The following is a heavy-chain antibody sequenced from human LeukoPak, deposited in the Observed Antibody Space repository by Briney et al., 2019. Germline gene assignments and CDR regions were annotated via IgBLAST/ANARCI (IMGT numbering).Heavy chain of an antibody. Sequence: SETLSLTCRVSGGSISRYYWSWIRQPPGKGLEWIGYIYDSEDTNYKPSLKSRVTISVDTSKNQLSLKLSSVTAADTAVYYCARANRGYNPLHYYYYMDVWGKGTTVTVSS. CDR3: ARANRGYNPLHYYYYMDV. V-gene: IGHV4-59*01. CDR2: IYDSEDT. D-gene: IGHD5-24*01. CDR1: GGSISRYY. J-gene: IGHJ6*03.